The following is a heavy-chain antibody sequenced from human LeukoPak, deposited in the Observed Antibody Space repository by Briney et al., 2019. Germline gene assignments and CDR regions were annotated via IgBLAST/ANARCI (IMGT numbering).Heavy chain of an antibody. V-gene: IGHV3-30*02. CDR3: AKDESSQGAFDY. J-gene: IGHJ4*02. CDR1: GFTFSSYG. CDR2: IRYDGSNK. D-gene: IGHD1-26*01. Sequence: GGSLRLSCATSGFTFSSYGMHWVRQAPGKGLEWVAFIRYDGSNKYYADSVKGRFTISRDNSKNTLYLQMNSLRAEDTAVYYCAKDESSQGAFDYWGQGTLVTVSS.